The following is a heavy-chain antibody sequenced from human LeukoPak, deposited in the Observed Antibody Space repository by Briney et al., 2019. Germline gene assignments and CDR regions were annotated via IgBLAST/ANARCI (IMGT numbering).Heavy chain of an antibody. Sequence: GGSLRLSCAASGFTFSTYAIHWVRQAPGKGLQFVSAISSHGGSTYYANSVKGRFTISRDNSENTVYLQMGSLRAEDTAVYYCARVWSVAGKGFDYWGQGTLVTVSS. CDR1: GFTFSTYA. J-gene: IGHJ4*02. CDR3: ARVWSVAGKGFDY. D-gene: IGHD6-19*01. V-gene: IGHV3-64*01. CDR2: ISSHGGST.